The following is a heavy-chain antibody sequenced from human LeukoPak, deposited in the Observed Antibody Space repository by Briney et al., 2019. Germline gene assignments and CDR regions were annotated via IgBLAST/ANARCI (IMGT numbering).Heavy chain of an antibody. CDR3: ARHPLRHFDY. Sequence: GQSLKLSCKGSGYSFTSYWNGWVRQMRGKGLEWMGIIYPGGSDTGYSPSFQGQVTISTDKSTSTAYLQWSSLKASDTAVYYCARHPLRHFDYWGQGTLVTVSS. CDR2: IYPGGSDT. V-gene: IGHV5-51*01. CDR1: GYSFTSYW. D-gene: IGHD6-25*01. J-gene: IGHJ4*02.